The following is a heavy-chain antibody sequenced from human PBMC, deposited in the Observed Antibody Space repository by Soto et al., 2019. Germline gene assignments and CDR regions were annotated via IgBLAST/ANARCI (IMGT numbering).Heavy chain of an antibody. J-gene: IGHJ6*03. CDR1: GGSISPYY. Sequence: SETLSLTCIVSGGSISPYYWSWIRQPPGKGLEWIGDIYYTGVTNYSPSLTSRVTISVDTSKNQFSLKLTSVTTADTAVYYCARDSYYARTTYYYYMDVWGKGTTVTVSS. D-gene: IGHD1-26*01. V-gene: IGHV4-59*01. CDR2: IYYTGVT. CDR3: ARDSYYARTTYYYYMDV.